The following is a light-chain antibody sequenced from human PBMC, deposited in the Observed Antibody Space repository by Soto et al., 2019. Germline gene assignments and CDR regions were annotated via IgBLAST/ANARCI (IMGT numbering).Light chain of an antibody. Sequence: QSVLTQSPSASASLGASVKLTCTLSSGHSSYAIAWHQKQPGKGPRYLMDLNNDGSHTKGDGIPDRFSGSSSGAERYLIISGLQSEEEADYYWQTWGTGFQVFGGGTKLTVL. CDR1: SGHSSYA. CDR3: QTWGTGFQV. J-gene: IGLJ2*01. CDR2: LNNDGSH. V-gene: IGLV4-69*01.